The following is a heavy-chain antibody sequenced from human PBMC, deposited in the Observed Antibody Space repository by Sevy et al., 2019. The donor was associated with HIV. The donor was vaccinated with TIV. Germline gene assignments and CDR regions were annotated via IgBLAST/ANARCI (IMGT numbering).Heavy chain of an antibody. J-gene: IGHJ6*02. D-gene: IGHD1-1*01. CDR1: GVTFSEYA. V-gene: IGHV3-23*01. CDR2: ISGFGDKP. Sequence: GGSLRLSCAVSGVTFSEYAMSWVRQAPGKGLEWVSFISGFGDKPYYADSVRGRFTISRDNSKNTLNLQMNSLRAEDTAVYYCAKAGGINWFYYYYGMDVWGQGTTVTVSS. CDR3: AKAGGINWFYYYYGMDV.